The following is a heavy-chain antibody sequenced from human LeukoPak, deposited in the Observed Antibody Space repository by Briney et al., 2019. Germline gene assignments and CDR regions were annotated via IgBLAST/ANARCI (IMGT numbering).Heavy chain of an antibody. CDR2: IYYSGST. CDR3: ARGPVGGTTYNDGDAFDI. CDR1: GGSISRYY. D-gene: IGHD1-7*01. Sequence: SETLSLTCTVSGGSISRYYWSWIRQPPGKGLEWIGYIYYSGSTNYNPSLQSRVTISVDTSKNQFSLKLSSVTAADTAVYYCARGPVGGTTYNDGDAFDIWGQGTMVTVSS. J-gene: IGHJ3*02. V-gene: IGHV4-59*01.